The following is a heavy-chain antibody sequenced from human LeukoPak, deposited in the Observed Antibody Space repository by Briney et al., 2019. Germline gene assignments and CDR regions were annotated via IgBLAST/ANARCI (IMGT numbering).Heavy chain of an antibody. CDR2: ISSSGSTI. CDR1: GFTFSSYE. D-gene: IGHD2-15*01. CDR3: ARDPVNCSGGSCYSDAFDI. V-gene: IGHV3-48*03. Sequence: GGSLRLSCAASGFTFSSYEMNWVRQAPGKGLEWVSYISSSGSTIYYADSVKGRFTISRDNAKNSLYLQMNSLRAEDTAVYYCARDPVNCSGGSCYSDAFDIWGQGTMVTVSS. J-gene: IGHJ3*02.